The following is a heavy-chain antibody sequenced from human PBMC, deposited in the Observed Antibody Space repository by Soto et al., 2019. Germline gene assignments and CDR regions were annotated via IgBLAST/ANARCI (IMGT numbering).Heavy chain of an antibody. CDR3: AGKTFTIAAASYGISNWFDX. CDR1: GGSITSISHF. J-gene: IGHJ5*02. V-gene: IGHV4-39*01. Sequence: SETLSLTCTASGGSITSISHFWGWVRQPPGKGLEGIGTIYFTGNTYYTPSLKSRLTMSIDTSKNEFSLRLNSVTAADTALYYCAGKTFTIAAASYGISNWFDXWGPGTLVTVSX. D-gene: IGHD6-25*01. CDR2: IYFTGNT.